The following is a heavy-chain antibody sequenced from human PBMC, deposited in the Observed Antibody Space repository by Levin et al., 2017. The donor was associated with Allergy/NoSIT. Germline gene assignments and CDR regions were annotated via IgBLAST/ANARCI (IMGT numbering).Heavy chain of an antibody. V-gene: IGHV3-53*01. CDR2: IYSGGST. CDR3: AWHFTHPRSFIDY. J-gene: IGHJ4*02. D-gene: IGHD3-3*02. Sequence: GESLKISCAASGFTISSHYMSWVRQAPGKGLEWVSVIYSGGSTYYADSVKGRFTISRDNSKNTLYLQMNSLRAEDTAVYYCAWHFTHPRSFIDYWGQGTLVTVSS. CDR1: GFTISSHY.